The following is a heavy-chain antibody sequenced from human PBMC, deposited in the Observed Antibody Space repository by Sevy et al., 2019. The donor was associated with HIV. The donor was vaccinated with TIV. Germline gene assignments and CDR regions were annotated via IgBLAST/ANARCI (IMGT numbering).Heavy chain of an antibody. V-gene: IGHV1-69*13. CDR1: GGTFSSYA. J-gene: IGHJ4*02. CDR2: IIPIFGTA. Sequence: ASVKVSCKASGGTFSSYAISWVRQAPGQGLEWMGGIIPIFGTANYAQKFQGRVTITADESTSTAYMELSSLRSEDTAVYYCARERTYYYDSSGYQRGPRFDYWGQGTLVTVSS. CDR3: ARERTYYYDSSGYQRGPRFDY. D-gene: IGHD3-22*01.